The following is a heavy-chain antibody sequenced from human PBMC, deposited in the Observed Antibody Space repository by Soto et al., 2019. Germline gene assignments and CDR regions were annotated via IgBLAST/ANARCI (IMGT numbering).Heavy chain of an antibody. Sequence: SSETLSLTCTVSGGSISSYYWSWIRQPPGKGLEWIGYIYYSGSTNYNPSLKSRVTISVDTSKNQFSLKLSSVTAADTAVYYCARALLGNRYHYYYYMEVWGKGTTVTLSS. V-gene: IGHV4-59*01. CDR3: ARALLGNRYHYYYYMEV. CDR1: GGSISSYY. CDR2: IYYSGST. D-gene: IGHD3-16*01. J-gene: IGHJ6*03.